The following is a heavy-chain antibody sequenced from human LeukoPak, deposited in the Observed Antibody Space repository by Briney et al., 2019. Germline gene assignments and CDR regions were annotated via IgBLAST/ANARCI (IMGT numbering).Heavy chain of an antibody. D-gene: IGHD3-3*02. CDR2: ISRDKT. Sequence: GGSLTLSCAASGFSFSTNPMSWVRQAPGKGLEWVSAISRDKTYYADSVKGRLTISRDNYKTTVDLHMNSPRAGDTAIYYCVKEHVDRAFTRSFEIWGQGIVVTVSS. CDR3: VKEHVDRAFTRSFEI. J-gene: IGHJ3*02. CDR1: GFSFSTNP. V-gene: IGHV3-23*01.